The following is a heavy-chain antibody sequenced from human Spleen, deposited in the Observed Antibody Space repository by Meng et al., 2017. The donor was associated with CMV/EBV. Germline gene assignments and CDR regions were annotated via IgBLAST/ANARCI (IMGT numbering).Heavy chain of an antibody. CDR2: IYPDDSDT. D-gene: IGHD2-2*01. CDR1: FSTYW. CDR3: ARGRDHCISTSCYLSRFDP. J-gene: IGHJ5*02. V-gene: IGHV5-51*01. Sequence: FSTYWIGWVRQMPGKGLEWMGIIYPDDSDTRYSPSFQGQVTISADKSISTAYVQWSSLKASDTAMYYCARGRDHCISTSCYLSRFDPWGQGTLVTVSS.